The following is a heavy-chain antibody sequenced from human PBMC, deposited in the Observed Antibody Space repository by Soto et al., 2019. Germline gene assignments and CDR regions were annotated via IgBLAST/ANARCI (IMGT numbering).Heavy chain of an antibody. CDR2: IYPGDSDT. V-gene: IGHV5-51*01. D-gene: IGHD5-18*01. Sequence: GESLKISCKGSGYSFTSYWIGWVRQMPGKGLEWMGIIYPGDSDTRYSPSFQGQVTISADKSISTAYLQWSSLKASDTAMYYCARHLTLGDTAMVTWYYGMDVWGQGTTVTVSS. CDR3: ARHLTLGDTAMVTWYYGMDV. CDR1: GYSFTSYW. J-gene: IGHJ6*02.